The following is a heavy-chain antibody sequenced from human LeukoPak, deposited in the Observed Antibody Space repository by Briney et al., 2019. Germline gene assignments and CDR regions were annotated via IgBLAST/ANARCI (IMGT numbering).Heavy chain of an antibody. CDR3: AKVVGASDAFDI. CDR2: ISWYSGSI. CDR1: GFTFDDYA. D-gene: IGHD1-26*01. V-gene: IGHV3-9*01. J-gene: IGHJ3*02. Sequence: GGSLRLSCAASGFTFDDYAMHWVRQAPGKGLEWVSGISWYSGSIGYADSVKGRFTISRDNAKNSLYLQMNSLRAEDTALYYCAKVVGASDAFDIWGQGTMVTVSS.